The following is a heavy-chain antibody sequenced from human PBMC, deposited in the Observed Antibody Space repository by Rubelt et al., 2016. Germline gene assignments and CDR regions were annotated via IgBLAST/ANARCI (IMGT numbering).Heavy chain of an antibody. CDR3: ARPTYYYDSSGYNAFDI. V-gene: IGHV3-23*01. Sequence: QAPGKGLEWVSAISGSGGSTYYADSVKGRFTISRDNSKNTLYLQMNSLRAEDTAVYYCARPTYYYDSSGYNAFDIWGQGTMVTVSS. D-gene: IGHD3-22*01. CDR2: ISGSGGST. J-gene: IGHJ3*02.